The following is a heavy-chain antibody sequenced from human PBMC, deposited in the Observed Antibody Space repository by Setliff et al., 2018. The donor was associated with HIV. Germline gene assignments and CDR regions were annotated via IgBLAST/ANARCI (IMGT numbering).Heavy chain of an antibody. CDR2: LYYSGTT. CDR1: GGSISSSSYY. V-gene: IGHV4-39*01. J-gene: IGHJ4*02. D-gene: IGHD6-19*01. CDR3: ARWVYSSAWSLDY. Sequence: SETLSLTCTVSGGSISSSSYYWGWIRQPPGKGLEWIGSLYYSGTTYYNPSLKSRLTISVDTSKNQFSLKLTSVTAADSATYYCARWVYSSAWSLDYWGQGTLVTVSS.